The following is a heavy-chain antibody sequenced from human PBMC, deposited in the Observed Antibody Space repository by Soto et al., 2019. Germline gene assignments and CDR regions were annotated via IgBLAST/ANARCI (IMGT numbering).Heavy chain of an antibody. J-gene: IGHJ4*02. CDR3: TRGGDAYKNGH. V-gene: IGHV4-61*01. Sequence: QVQLQESGPGLVKPSETLSLTCTVSGGSVSSGSYYWSWIRQPPGKGLEWIGYIYYSGSTNYNPSLKSRVTMSVDTSKNQFSLKLTSVNAGDTAVYYCTRGGDAYKNGHWGQGTLVTVSS. CDR1: GGSVSSGSYY. D-gene: IGHD2-21*01. CDR2: IYYSGST.